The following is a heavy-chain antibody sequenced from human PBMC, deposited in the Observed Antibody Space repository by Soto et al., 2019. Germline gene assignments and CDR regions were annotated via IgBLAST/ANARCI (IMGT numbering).Heavy chain of an antibody. J-gene: IGHJ4*02. CDR3: ATEYSTSWATYYFDY. CDR1: GFTLSDYY. CDR2: ISSSSSTI. D-gene: IGHD6-13*01. Sequence: GALRLSCAASGFTLSDYYMNWVRQAPGKGLEWVSYISSSSSTIYYADSVKGRFTISRDNAKNSLYLQMNSLSDEDTAVYYCATEYSTSWATYYFDYWGQGTLVTVSS. V-gene: IGHV3-48*02.